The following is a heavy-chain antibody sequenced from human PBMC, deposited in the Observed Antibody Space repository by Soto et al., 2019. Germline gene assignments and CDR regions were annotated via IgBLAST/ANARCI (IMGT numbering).Heavy chain of an antibody. V-gene: IGHV1-2*04. D-gene: IGHD3-9*01. CDR3: ARDILTGYSFDY. CDR1: GYTFTSYG. J-gene: IGHJ4*02. Sequence: GASVKVSCKASGYTFTSYGISWVRQAPGQGLEWMGWINPNSGGTNYAQKFQGWVTMTRDTSISTAYMELSRLRSDDTAVYYCARDILTGYSFDYWGQGTLVTVSS. CDR2: INPNSGGT.